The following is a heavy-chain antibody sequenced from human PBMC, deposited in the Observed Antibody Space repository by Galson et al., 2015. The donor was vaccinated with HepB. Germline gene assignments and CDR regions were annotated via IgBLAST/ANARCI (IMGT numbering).Heavy chain of an antibody. Sequence: CAISGDSVSSKSAAWNWIRQSPSGGLEWLGRTYYRSKWYNDYAVSVKSRITINPDTPKNQFSLQLKSVTPEDTAVYYCATSEVPGTDAFDIWGQGTMVTVSS. V-gene: IGHV6-1*01. J-gene: IGHJ3*02. CDR2: TYYRSKWYN. CDR3: ATSEVPGTDAFDI. CDR1: GDSVSSKSAA. D-gene: IGHD1-1*01.